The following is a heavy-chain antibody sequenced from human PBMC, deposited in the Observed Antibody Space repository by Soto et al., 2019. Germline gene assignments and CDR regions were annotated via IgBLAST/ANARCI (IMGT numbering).Heavy chain of an antibody. D-gene: IGHD2-15*01. CDR2: INHSGST. CDR3: ERLWWVTSIYGMDV. V-gene: IGHV4-34*01. Sequence: SETLSLTCAVYGGSFSGYYWSWIRQPPGKGLEWIGEINHSGSTNYNPSLKSRVTISVDTSKNQFSLKLSSVTAADTAVYYCERLWWVTSIYGMDVWGQGTTVTVS. CDR1: GGSFSGYY. J-gene: IGHJ6*02.